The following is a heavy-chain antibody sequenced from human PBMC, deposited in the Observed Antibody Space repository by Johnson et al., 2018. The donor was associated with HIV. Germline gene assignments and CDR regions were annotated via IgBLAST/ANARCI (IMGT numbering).Heavy chain of an antibody. CDR1: GFTFSSYG. CDR2: IRYDGSNK. Sequence: VQLVESGGGVVQPGGSLRLSCAASGFTFSSYGMHWVRQAPGKGLEWVAFIRYDGSNKYYADSVKGRFTISRDNSKNTLYLQMNSLGAEDTGLYFCASEIGSSWYSRAFDIWGQGTMVTVSS. CDR3: ASEIGSSWYSRAFDI. D-gene: IGHD6-13*01. J-gene: IGHJ3*02. V-gene: IGHV3-30*02.